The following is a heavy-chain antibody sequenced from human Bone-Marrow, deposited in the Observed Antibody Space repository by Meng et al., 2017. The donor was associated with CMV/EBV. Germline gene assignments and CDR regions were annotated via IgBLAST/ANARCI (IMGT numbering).Heavy chain of an antibody. CDR2: IYSGGSST. V-gene: IGHV3-23*03. Sequence: LSLTCAASGFTFSSYAMSWVRQAPGKGLEWVSVIYSGGSSTYYADSVKGRFTISRDNSKNTLYLQMNSLRAEDTAVYYCAKDQARMGITGTWGEVWGQGTTVTGSS. D-gene: IGHD1-7*01. CDR1: GFTFSSYA. J-gene: IGHJ6*02. CDR3: AKDQARMGITGTWGEV.